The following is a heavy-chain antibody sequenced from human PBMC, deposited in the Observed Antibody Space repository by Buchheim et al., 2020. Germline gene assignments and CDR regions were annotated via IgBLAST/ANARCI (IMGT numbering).Heavy chain of an antibody. Sequence: QVQLVQPGAEVKKPGASVKVSCKASRYTFTSHYMHWVRQAPGQGLEWMGIINPSGGSTSYAQKFQGRVTMTRDTSTSPVVMELSSLRSEDTAVYYCASADDTSGYYSGIDYWGQGTL. D-gene: IGHD3-22*01. CDR3: ASADDTSGYYSGIDY. J-gene: IGHJ4*02. CDR1: RYTFTSHY. CDR2: INPSGGST. V-gene: IGHV1-46*01.